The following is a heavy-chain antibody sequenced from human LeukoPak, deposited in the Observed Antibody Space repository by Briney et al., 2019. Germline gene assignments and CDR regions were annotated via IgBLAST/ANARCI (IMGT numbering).Heavy chain of an antibody. CDR3: ARRTVRGVVVITTKGFDY. D-gene: IGHD3-22*01. CDR1: GGSISSYY. V-gene: IGHV4-59*12. J-gene: IGHJ4*02. CDR2: IYYSGST. Sequence: SETLSLTCTVSGGSISSYYWSWIRQPPGKGLEWIGYIYYSGSTNYNPSLKSRVTISVDTSKNQFSLKLSSVTAADTAVYYCARRTVRGVVVITTKGFDYWGQGTLVTVSS.